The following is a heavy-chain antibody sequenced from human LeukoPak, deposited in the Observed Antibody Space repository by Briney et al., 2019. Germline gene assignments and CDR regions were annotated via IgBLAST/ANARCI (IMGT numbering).Heavy chain of an antibody. J-gene: IGHJ4*02. CDR3: AREFYYDSSGYYLDY. D-gene: IGHD3-22*01. CDR2: ISSSSSYI. Sequence: GGSLRLSCAASGFTFSSYSMNWVRQAPGKGLEWVSSISSSSSYIYYADSVKGRFTISRDNAKNSLYLQVNSLRAEDTAVYYCAREFYYDSSGYYLDYWGQGTLVTVSS. V-gene: IGHV3-21*01. CDR1: GFTFSSYS.